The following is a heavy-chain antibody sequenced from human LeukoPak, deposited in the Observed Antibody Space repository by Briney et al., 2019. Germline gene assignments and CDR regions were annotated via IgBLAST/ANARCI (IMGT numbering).Heavy chain of an antibody. CDR3: ARDRYSGSLHDFDY. CDR2: IYHSGST. CDR1: GCSISSGYY. J-gene: IGHJ4*02. Sequence: SETLSLTCTVSGCSISSGYYWGWIRQPPGKGLEWIGSIYHSGSTYYNPSLKSRVTISVDTSKNQFSLKLSSVTAADTAVYYCARDRYSGSLHDFDYWGQGTLVTVSS. D-gene: IGHD1-26*01. V-gene: IGHV4-38-2*02.